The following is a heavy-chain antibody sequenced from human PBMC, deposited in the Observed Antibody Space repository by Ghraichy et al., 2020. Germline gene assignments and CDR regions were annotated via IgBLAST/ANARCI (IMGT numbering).Heavy chain of an antibody. Sequence: SQTLSLTYTVSGDSLSSDYWSWIRQPPGKGLECIGYTYYTGSTHYNPSLKSRITISVDRSKNQISLRLRSVTAADTGVYYCARGVSVKYYGMDVWGQGTTVAFSS. J-gene: IGHJ6*02. CDR1: GDSLSSDY. V-gene: IGHV4-59*01. D-gene: IGHD3-16*01. CDR3: ARGVSVKYYGMDV. CDR2: TYYTGST.